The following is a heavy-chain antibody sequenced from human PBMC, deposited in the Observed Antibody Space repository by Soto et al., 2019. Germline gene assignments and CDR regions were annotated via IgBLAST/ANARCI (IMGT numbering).Heavy chain of an antibody. D-gene: IGHD6-25*01. V-gene: IGHV1-18*01. Sequence: QVQVVQSEGQVKQPGASVKVSCKASGYTFTDYGFCWVRQVPGQGLEWMGYISPSSGYTTYAPNLKERVIINTDRSTTTVYTELRSLTSDDTAVYYCAREMWTRSGPQNFFDYWGQGALVTVSS. CDR3: AREMWTRSGPQNFFDY. J-gene: IGHJ4*02. CDR1: GYTFTDYG. CDR2: ISPSSGYT.